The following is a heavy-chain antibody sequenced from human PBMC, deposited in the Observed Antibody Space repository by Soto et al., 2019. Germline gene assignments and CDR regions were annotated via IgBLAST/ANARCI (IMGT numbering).Heavy chain of an antibody. CDR3: ARGGQLFTRGCGSGSGCYNKY. CDR1: GYTFTSYA. V-gene: IGHV7-4-1*01. D-gene: IGHD2-15*01. J-gene: IGHJ4*02. Sequence: GASVKVSCKASGYTFTSYAMNWVRQAPGQGLEWMGWINTNTGNPTYAQGFTGRFVFSLDTSVSTAYLQICSLKAEDTAVYYCARGGQLFTRGCGSGSGCYNKYWGQGTLVTVSS. CDR2: INTNTGNP.